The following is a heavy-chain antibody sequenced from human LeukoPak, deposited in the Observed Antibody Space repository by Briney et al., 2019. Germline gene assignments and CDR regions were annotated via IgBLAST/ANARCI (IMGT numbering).Heavy chain of an antibody. D-gene: IGHD1-20*01. CDR1: GGTFSSYA. CDR3: ARSVNWNDGLWFDP. Sequence: SVKVSCKASGGTFSSYAISWVRRAPGQGLEWMGGIIPIFGSANSAQKFQGRVTITADESASTAYMELTSLRSEDTAVYYCARSVNWNDGLWFDPWGQGTLVTVSS. V-gene: IGHV1-69*01. J-gene: IGHJ5*02. CDR2: IIPIFGSA.